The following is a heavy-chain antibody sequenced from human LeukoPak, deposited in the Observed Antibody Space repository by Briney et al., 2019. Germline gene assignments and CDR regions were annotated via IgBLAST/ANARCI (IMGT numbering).Heavy chain of an antibody. CDR1: GYTFTGYY. CDR2: INPNSGGT. CDR3: ARGGGTWIQLWDYYYYYGMDV. D-gene: IGHD5-18*01. J-gene: IGHJ6*02. Sequence: ASVKVSCKASGYTFTGYYMHWVRQAPGQGLEWMGWINPNSGGTNYAQKFQGRVTMTRDTSISTAYMELSRLRSDDTAVYYCARGGGTWIQLWDYYYYYGMDVWGQGTTVTVSS. V-gene: IGHV1-2*02.